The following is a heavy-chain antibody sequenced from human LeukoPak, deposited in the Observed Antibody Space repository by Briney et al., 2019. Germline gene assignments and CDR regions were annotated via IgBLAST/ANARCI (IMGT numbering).Heavy chain of an antibody. CDR1: GYTFTSYA. V-gene: IGHV1-3*01. J-gene: IGHJ4*02. CDR2: INASNGNT. D-gene: IGHD2-2*03. CDR3: ASQFGYCSSTSCGVEIDY. Sequence: ASVKVSCKASGYTFTSYAMHWVRQAPGQRREWRGWINASNGNTKYSQKFQGRVTITRDTSASTAYMELSSLRSEDTAVYYCASQFGYCSSTSCGVEIDYWGQGTLVTVSS.